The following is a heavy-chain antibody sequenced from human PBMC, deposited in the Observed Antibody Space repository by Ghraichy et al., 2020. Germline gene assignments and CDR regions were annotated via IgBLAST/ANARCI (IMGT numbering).Heavy chain of an antibody. Sequence: GGSLRLSCSASGFTFSSSAMHWVRQGPGEGLEYVSTISNDGNRTYYADSVKGRFTISRDNSKSTLFLQISSLRVEDTAVYYCVKRDGSSGWSYDYWGQGTQVTVSS. CDR1: GFTFSSSA. J-gene: IGHJ4*02. CDR2: ISNDGNRT. CDR3: VKRDGSSGWSYDY. D-gene: IGHD6-19*01. V-gene: IGHV3-64D*09.